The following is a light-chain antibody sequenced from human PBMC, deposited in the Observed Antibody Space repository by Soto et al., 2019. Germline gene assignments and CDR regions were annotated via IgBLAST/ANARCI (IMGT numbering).Light chain of an antibody. Sequence: DIQMTQSPSTLSASVGDRVTITCRASQSISNWLAWYQQKPGKAPTLLIYYVSSLESGVPSRFSGSGSGTEFTLTISSLQPDDFAAYYCQQCNTFWTFGQGTKVEIK. CDR2: YVS. J-gene: IGKJ1*01. CDR3: QQCNTFWT. CDR1: QSISNW. V-gene: IGKV1-5*01.